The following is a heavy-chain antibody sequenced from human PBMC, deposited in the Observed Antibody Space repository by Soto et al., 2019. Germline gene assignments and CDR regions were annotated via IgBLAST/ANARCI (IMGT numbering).Heavy chain of an antibody. CDR3: ARGLTMGQLPSHFDH. Sequence: SETLSLTCTVSGGSVSNDNFYWSWIRQPPGKGLEWIGYVHSSGITNYNPSLKRRATISVDTSRSQFSLRLSSVTAADTAVYYCARGLTMGQLPSHFDHWGQGTLVTVSS. D-gene: IGHD3-16*01. CDR2: VHSSGIT. CDR1: GGSVSNDNFY. J-gene: IGHJ5*02. V-gene: IGHV4-61*01.